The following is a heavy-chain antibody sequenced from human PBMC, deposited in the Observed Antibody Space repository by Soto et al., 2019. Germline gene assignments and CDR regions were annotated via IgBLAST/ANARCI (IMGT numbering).Heavy chain of an antibody. Sequence: SLRLSCAASGFTFSGSAIHWVRQASGKGLEWVGRIRSKPNNYAKAYGASVKGRFTISRDDPKNTAYLQMNSLKTEDTAVYYCTRRWDYDFWSGSPDGFDPWGQGTLVTVSS. CDR3: TRRWDYDFWSGSPDGFDP. J-gene: IGHJ5*02. D-gene: IGHD3-3*01. V-gene: IGHV3-73*01. CDR2: IRSKPNNYAK. CDR1: GFTFSGSA.